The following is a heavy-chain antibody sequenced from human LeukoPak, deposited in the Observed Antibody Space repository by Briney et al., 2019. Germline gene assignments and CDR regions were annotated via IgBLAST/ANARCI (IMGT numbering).Heavy chain of an antibody. CDR2: ISSGGNSK. CDR1: GFTFSSYA. CDR3: ARMGLGDAFDI. V-gene: IGHV3-30*04. Sequence: GGSLRLSCAASGFTFSSYAMNWVRQAPGKGLEWVTVISSGGNSKYYADSVKGRFTISRDNSKNTLYLQMNSLRAEDTAVYYCARMGLGDAFDIWGQGTMVTVSS. D-gene: IGHD3-10*01. J-gene: IGHJ3*02.